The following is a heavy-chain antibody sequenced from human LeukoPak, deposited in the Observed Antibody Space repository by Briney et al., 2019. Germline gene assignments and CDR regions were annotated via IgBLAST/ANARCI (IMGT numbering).Heavy chain of an antibody. V-gene: IGHV1-2*02. CDR1: GYTFTGYY. CDR3: ARDGGYSGYDGFDP. J-gene: IGHJ5*02. CDR2: INPNSGGT. D-gene: IGHD5-12*01. Sequence: EASVKVSCKASGYTFTGYYIHWVRQAPGQGLEWMGWINPNSGGTNYAQKFQGRVTMTRDTSISTAYMELSRLRSDGTAVYYCARDGGYSGYDGFDPWGQGTLVTVSS.